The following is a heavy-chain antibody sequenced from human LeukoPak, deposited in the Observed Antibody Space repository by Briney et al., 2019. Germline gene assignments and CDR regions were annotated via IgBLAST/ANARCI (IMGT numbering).Heavy chain of an antibody. V-gene: IGHV4-59*01. CDR2: IYYSGST. CDR3: AREEALRFDY. Sequence: KPSETLSLTCTVSGGSISSYYWSWIRQPPGKGLEWIGYIYYSGSTNYNPSLKSRATISVDTSKNQFSLKLSSVTAADTAVYYCAREEALRFDYWGQGTLVTVSS. J-gene: IGHJ4*02. D-gene: IGHD4-17*01. CDR1: GGSISSYY.